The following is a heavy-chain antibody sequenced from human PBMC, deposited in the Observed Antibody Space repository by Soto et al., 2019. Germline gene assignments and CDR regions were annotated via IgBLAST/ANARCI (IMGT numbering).Heavy chain of an antibody. V-gene: IGHV4-31*03. Sequence: QLQLRESGPGLVQPAQTLSLTCTFAGGPITGGFSYWTWVRRHPGKGLEWVGPIYYSGTAYYNPSLKSRVALSVDPSQNRFSLKLSSVTAADTAIYFCARSLPGGTVFYMDIWGEGTTVTVSS. D-gene: IGHD1-26*01. J-gene: IGHJ6*03. CDR2: IYYSGTA. CDR3: ARSLPGGTVFYMDI. CDR1: GGPITGGFSY.